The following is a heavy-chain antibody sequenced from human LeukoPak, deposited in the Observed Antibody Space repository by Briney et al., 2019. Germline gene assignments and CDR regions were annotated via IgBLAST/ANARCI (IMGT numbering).Heavy chain of an antibody. CDR3: ARDSIAARPGDYYYYMDV. D-gene: IGHD6-6*01. J-gene: IGHJ6*03. Sequence: SQTLSLTCTVSGGSISSGSYYWSWIRQPAGKGLEWIGRIYSSGSTNYNPSLESRVTLSVDTSKNQFSLRLSSVTAADTAVYYCARDSIAARPGDYYYYMDVWGKGTTVTVSS. V-gene: IGHV4-61*02. CDR1: GGSISSGSYY. CDR2: IYSSGST.